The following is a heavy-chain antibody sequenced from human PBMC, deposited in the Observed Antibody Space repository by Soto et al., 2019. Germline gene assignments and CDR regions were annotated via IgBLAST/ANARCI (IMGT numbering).Heavy chain of an antibody. CDR2: IIPIFGTA. Sequence: ASVKVSCKASGGTFSSYAISWVRQAPGQGLEWMGGIIPIFGTANYAQKFQGRVTITADESTSTAYMELSSLRSEDTAVYYCARDTTERIAATGWFDPWGQGTRVTVS. D-gene: IGHD6-6*01. CDR3: ARDTTERIAATGWFDP. V-gene: IGHV1-69*13. J-gene: IGHJ5*02. CDR1: GGTFSSYA.